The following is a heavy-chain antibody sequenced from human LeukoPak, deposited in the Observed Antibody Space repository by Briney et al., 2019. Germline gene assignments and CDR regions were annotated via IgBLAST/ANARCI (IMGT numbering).Heavy chain of an antibody. J-gene: IGHJ3*01. CDR3: ARDHVKLGSTFHPFDAIDV. CDR1: GYTFTSYA. V-gene: IGHV7-4-1*02. Sequence: ASVKVSCKASGYTFTSYAMNWVRQAPGQGLEWMGWINTNTGNPTYAQGFTGRFVFSLDTSVSTAYLQISSLKAEDTAVYYCARDHVKLGSTFHPFDAIDVWGKGTLVTVSS. D-gene: IGHD2/OR15-2a*01. CDR2: INTNTGNP.